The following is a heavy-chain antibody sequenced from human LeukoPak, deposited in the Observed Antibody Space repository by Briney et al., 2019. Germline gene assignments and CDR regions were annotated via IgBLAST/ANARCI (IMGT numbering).Heavy chain of an antibody. CDR3: ATLNIAAAGTSPFDY. CDR2: ISYDGSNK. Sequence: PGGSLRLSCAASGFTFSSYGMHWVRQAPGKGLEWVAVISYDGSNKYYADSVKGRFTISRDNSKSTLYLQMNSLRAEDTAIYYCATLNIAAAGTSPFDYWGQGTLVTVSS. D-gene: IGHD6-13*01. V-gene: IGHV3-30*03. CDR1: GFTFSSYG. J-gene: IGHJ4*02.